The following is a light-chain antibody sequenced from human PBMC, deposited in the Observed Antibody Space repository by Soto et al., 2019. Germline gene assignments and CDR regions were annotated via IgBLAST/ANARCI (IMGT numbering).Light chain of an antibody. CDR3: HQYNNWWT. J-gene: IGKJ1*01. CDR1: QSVSST. V-gene: IGKV3-15*01. Sequence: EIVMTQSPATLSVSPGERATLSCRASQSVSSTLAWYQQKPGQAPRLLIYGASTWATGTPARFSSSGSGTEFTLTISSLQSEDFAVYYCHQYNNWWTFGQGTKVEIK. CDR2: GAS.